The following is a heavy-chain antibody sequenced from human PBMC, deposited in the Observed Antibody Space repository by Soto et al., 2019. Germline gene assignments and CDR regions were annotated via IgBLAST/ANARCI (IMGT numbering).Heavy chain of an antibody. J-gene: IGHJ6*02. D-gene: IGHD3-9*01. V-gene: IGHV4-39*01. CDR1: GGSISSGGYY. CDR3: ARLESLLRYFDWLLPDYYYGMDV. Sequence: SATLSLTCTVSGGSISSGGYYWSWIRQHPGKGLEWIGYIYYSGSTYYNPSLKSRVTISVDTSKNQFSLKLSSVTAADTAVYYCARLESLLRYFDWLLPDYYYGMDVWGQGTTVTVSS. CDR2: IYYSGST.